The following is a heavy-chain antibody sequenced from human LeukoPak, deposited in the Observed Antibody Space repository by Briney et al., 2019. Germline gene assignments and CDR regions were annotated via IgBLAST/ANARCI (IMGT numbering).Heavy chain of an antibody. CDR3: ARAQGGLHYYDSSGYYYYYFDY. V-gene: IGHV4-39*01. CDR1: GGSIGSSSYY. D-gene: IGHD3-22*01. CDR2: IYYSGST. J-gene: IGHJ4*02. Sequence: PSETLSLTCTVSGGSIGSSSYYWGWIRQPPGKGLEWIGSIYYSGSTYYNPSLKSRVTISVDTSKNQFSLKLSSVTAADTAVYYCARAQGGLHYYDSSGYYYYYFDYWGQGTLVTVSS.